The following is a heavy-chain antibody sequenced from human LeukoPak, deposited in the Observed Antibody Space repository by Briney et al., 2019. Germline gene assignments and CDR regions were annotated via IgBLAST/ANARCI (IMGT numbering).Heavy chain of an antibody. CDR1: GFTFSSYS. Sequence: GGSLRLSCAASGFTFSSYSMNWVRQAPGKGLEWVSSISSSSSYIYYADSVKGRFTISRDNAKNSLYLQMNSLRAEDTAVYYCARDAVDTAMSYYFDYWGQGTLVTVSS. V-gene: IGHV3-21*01. CDR3: ARDAVDTAMSYYFDY. J-gene: IGHJ4*02. D-gene: IGHD5-18*01. CDR2: ISSSSSYI.